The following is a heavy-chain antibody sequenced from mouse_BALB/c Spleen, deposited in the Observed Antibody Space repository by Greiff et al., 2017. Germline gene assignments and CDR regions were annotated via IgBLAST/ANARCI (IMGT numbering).Heavy chain of an antibody. CDR1: GYTFTSYN. D-gene: IGHD1-2*01. Sequence: LQQPGAELVKPGASVKMSCKASGYTFTSYNMHWVKQTPGQGLEWIGAIYPGNGDTSYNQKFKGKATLTADKSSSTAYMQLSSLTSEDSAVYYCARDYYGYGFAYWGQGTLVTVSA. J-gene: IGHJ3*01. V-gene: IGHV1-12*01. CDR2: IYPGNGDT. CDR3: ARDYYGYGFAY.